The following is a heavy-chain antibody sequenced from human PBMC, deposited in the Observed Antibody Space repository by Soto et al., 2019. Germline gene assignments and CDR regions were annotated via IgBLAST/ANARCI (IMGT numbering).Heavy chain of an antibody. D-gene: IGHD2-21*01. Sequence: QVQLAQSGAEVKKPGSSVKVSCKASGGTSRSYPISWVRQAPGQGLEWMGGIIPMFGTANYAQKFQGRLTITADDSTSTAYMELSSLRSEDTAVYYCARSNSGNGNSYRPFDYWGQGTLVTVSS. J-gene: IGHJ4*02. V-gene: IGHV1-69*01. CDR3: ARSNSGNGNSYRPFDY. CDR1: GGTSRSYP. CDR2: IIPMFGTA.